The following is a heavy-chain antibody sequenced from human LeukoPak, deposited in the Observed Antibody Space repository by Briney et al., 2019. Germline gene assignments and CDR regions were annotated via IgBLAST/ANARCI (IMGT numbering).Heavy chain of an antibody. CDR1: GFTFNNHW. CDR3: SRDRPHNWFDP. V-gene: IGHV3-74*01. CDR2: IDNDGSNT. Sequence: GGSLRLSCAASGFTFNNHWMHWVRQVPGKGLEWVSRIDNDGSNTIYADSVKARFTISRDNAKNTLYLQMNSLRAGDTAMYYCSRDRPHNWFDPWGQGTLVTVSS. J-gene: IGHJ5*02.